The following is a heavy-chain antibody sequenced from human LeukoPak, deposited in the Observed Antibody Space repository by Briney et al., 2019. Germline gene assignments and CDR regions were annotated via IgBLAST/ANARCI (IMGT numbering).Heavy chain of an antibody. J-gene: IGHJ4*02. V-gene: IGHV4-39*01. CDR1: GGSINTDTYY. Sequence: PSETLTLTCSVSGGSINTDTYYWGLIRQPPGKGLEWIVSIYYTGSTFYNSSLKGRVTISVAPSKNQLSLHLNSVTAADTAVYYCARIYGSGSYPHPWGQGTLVTVPT. CDR2: IYYTGST. CDR3: ARIYGSGSYPHP. D-gene: IGHD3-10*01.